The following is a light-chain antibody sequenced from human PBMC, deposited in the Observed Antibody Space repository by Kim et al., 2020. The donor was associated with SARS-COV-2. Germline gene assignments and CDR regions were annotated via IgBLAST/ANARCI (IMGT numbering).Light chain of an antibody. V-gene: IGKV1-12*01. J-gene: IGKJ1*01. CDR3: QQTDSFPWT. Sequence: ASVEDRVTITWRASQGISDWLAWYQQKPGKAPKLLIYEASSLQSGVPSRFSGSGYGTDFTLTISSLQPEDFATYYCQQTDSFPWTFGQGTKVDIK. CDR2: EAS. CDR1: QGISDW.